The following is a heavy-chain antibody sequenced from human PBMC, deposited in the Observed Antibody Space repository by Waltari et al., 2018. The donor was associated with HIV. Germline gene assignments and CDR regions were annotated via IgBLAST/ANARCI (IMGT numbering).Heavy chain of an antibody. J-gene: IGHJ6*01. CDR1: GFTFSTNA. Sequence: EVQLLESGGGLVQPGGSLRLPCAASGFTFSTNALSWVRQAPGKGLEWVSSISSSGSSTYYADSIEGRFTISRDNSKNTLYLQMNSLRAEDTAAYYCAKVPQYISSSIYYYGMDVWDQGTTVTVSS. CDR3: AKVPQYISSSIYYYGMDV. D-gene: IGHD6-6*01. CDR2: ISSSGSST. V-gene: IGHV3-23*01.